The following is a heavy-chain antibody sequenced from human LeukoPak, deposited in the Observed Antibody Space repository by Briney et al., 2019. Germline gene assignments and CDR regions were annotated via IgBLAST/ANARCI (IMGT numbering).Heavy chain of an antibody. D-gene: IGHD3-10*01. V-gene: IGHV3-49*04. CDR3: TREGLLWFGEPLDY. CDR1: GFTFGDYA. Sequence: GGSLRLSCTASGFTFGDYAMSWVRQAPGKGLEWVGFIRSKAYGGTTEYAASVKGRFTISRDDSKSIAYLQMNSLKTEDTAVYYCTREGLLWFGEPLDYWGQGTLVTVSS. CDR2: IRSKAYGGTT. J-gene: IGHJ4*02.